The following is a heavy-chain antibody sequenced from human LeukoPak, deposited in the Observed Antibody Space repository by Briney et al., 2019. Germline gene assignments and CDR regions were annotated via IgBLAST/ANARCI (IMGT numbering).Heavy chain of an antibody. CDR1: GFTFSNAW. D-gene: IGHD4-23*01. Sequence: GGSLRLSCAASGFTFSNAWMSWVRQAPGKVLEWVANINQDGSEKYYVDSVKGRFTISRDNAKNSLYPQMNSLRAEDTAVYFCVRAIGSNTLWGQGTLVTVSS. CDR2: INQDGSEK. J-gene: IGHJ4*02. V-gene: IGHV3-7*01. CDR3: VRAIGSNTL.